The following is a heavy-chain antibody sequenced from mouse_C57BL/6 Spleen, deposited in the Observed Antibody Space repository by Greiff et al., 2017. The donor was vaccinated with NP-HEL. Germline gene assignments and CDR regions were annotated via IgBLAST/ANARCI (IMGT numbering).Heavy chain of an antibody. V-gene: IGHV5-4*01. CDR2: ISDGGSYT. CDR3: ARGLLLDY. CDR1: GFTFSSYA. D-gene: IGHD2-3*01. J-gene: IGHJ2*01. Sequence: EVQLQESGGGLVKPGGSLKLSCAASGFTFSSYAMSWVRQTPEKRLEWVATISDGGSYTYYPDNVKGRFTISRDNAKNNLYLQMSHLKSEDTAMYYCARGLLLDYWGQGTTLTVSS.